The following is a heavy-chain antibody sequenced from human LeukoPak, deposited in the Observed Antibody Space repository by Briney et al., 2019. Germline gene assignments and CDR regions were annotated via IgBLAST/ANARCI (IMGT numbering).Heavy chain of an antibody. D-gene: IGHD6-19*01. J-gene: IGHJ4*02. Sequence: SETLSLTCTVSGGSISSYYWSWIRQPAGKGLEWIGRIFTSGSTTYNPSLKSRVTVSVDTSKNQFSLKVSSVTAADTAVYYCARGYSSGWSYYFDYWGQGILVTVSS. CDR3: ARGYSSGWSYYFDY. CDR2: IFTSGST. V-gene: IGHV4-4*07. CDR1: GGSISSYY.